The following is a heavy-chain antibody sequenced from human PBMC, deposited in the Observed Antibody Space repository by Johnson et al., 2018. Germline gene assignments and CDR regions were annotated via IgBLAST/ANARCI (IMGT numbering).Heavy chain of an antibody. CDR1: GFIFSSYG. J-gene: IGHJ3*02. D-gene: IGHD3-9*01. CDR3: AKDLTDAFDI. Sequence: VQLVETGGGVVQPGRSLRLSCAASGFIFSSYGMHWVRQAPGKGLEWVAVISYDGSNKYYADSVKGRFTTSRDNSKNTLYLQMNSLRAEDTAVYYCAKDLTDAFDIWGQGTMVTVSS. CDR2: ISYDGSNK. V-gene: IGHV3-30*18.